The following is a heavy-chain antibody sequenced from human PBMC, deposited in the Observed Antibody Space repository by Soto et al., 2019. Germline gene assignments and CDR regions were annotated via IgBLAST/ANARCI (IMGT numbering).Heavy chain of an antibody. CDR2: IYWDNDR. V-gene: IGHV2-5*02. Sequence: QITLKESGPLLVEPTQTLTLTCSFSGFSLTTGGVGVGWLRQAPGKALECLGIIYWDNDRRYNPSLKERLTITKDTSKNQVVLTMTYMEPVDTATYYCAHRVPCSSYWDVGWFDTWGQGTLVTVS. D-gene: IGHD3-10*02. CDR1: GFSLTTGGVG. CDR3: AHRVPCSSYWDVGWFDT. J-gene: IGHJ5*02.